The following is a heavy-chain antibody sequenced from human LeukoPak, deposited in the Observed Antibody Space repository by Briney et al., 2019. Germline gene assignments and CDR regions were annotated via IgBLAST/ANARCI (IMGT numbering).Heavy chain of an antibody. CDR1: GGTFSSYA. D-gene: IGHD2-2*01. V-gene: IGHV1-69*13. CDR3: ATTSTGCSSTSCYLTRYYGMDV. Sequence: SVKVSCKASGGTFSSYAISWVRQAPGQGLEWMGGIIPIFGTANYAQKFQGRVTITADESTSTAYMELSSLRSEDTAVYYCATTSTGCSSTSCYLTRYYGMDVWGQGTTVTVSS. CDR2: IIPIFGTA. J-gene: IGHJ6*02.